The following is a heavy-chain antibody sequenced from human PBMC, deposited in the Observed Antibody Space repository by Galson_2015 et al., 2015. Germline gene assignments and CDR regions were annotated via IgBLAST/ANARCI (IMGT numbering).Heavy chain of an antibody. D-gene: IGHD6-19*01. Sequence: CAISGDSVSSNSAAWNWIRQSPSRGLEGLGRTYYRSKWYNDYAVSVKSRITINPDTSKNQFSLQLNSVTPEDTAVYYCARDCAEVAVAGRYYYYMDVWGKGTTVTVSS. CDR2: TYYRSKWYN. CDR3: ARDCAEVAVAGRYYYYMDV. V-gene: IGHV6-1*01. J-gene: IGHJ6*03. CDR1: GDSVSSNSAA.